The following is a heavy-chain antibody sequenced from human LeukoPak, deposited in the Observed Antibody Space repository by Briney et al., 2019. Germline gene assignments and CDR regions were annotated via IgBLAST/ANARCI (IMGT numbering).Heavy chain of an antibody. J-gene: IGHJ4*02. CDR1: GFTFSSYW. V-gene: IGHV3-7*01. D-gene: IGHD2-2*01. CDR2: IKQDGSAK. Sequence: GGSLRLSCAASGFTFSSYWMSWVRQAPGKGLEWVANIKQDGSAKYYVDSVKGRFTISRDNAKNSLYLQMDSLRVEDTATYYCARWRGSTSERSDYWGQGTLVTVSS. CDR3: ARWRGSTSERSDY.